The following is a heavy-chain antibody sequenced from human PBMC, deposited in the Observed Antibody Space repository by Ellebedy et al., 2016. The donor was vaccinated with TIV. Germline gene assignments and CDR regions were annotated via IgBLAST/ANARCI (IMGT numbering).Heavy chain of an antibody. J-gene: IGHJ4*02. CDR3: ARGGSSGSSDY. CDR2: ISSDGSNK. CDR1: GFTFRSHG. Sequence: GESLKISXVASGFTFRSHGIYWVRQAPGKGLEWVAVISSDGSNKYYADSVKGRFTISRDNSKNTLYLQMNSLRTDDMAVCYCARGGSSGSSDYWGQGTLVTVSS. D-gene: IGHD3-10*01. V-gene: IGHV3-30*03.